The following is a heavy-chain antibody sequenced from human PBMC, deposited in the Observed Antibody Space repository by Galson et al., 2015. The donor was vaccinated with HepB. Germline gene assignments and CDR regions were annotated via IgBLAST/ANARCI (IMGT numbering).Heavy chain of an antibody. Sequence: QSGAEVKKPGESLRISCKGSGYSLTSYWITWVRQMPGKGLEWMGIIYPGDSDTRYSPSFQGQVTISADKSISTAYLQWSSLKASDTATYYCARHSDSSGYVGTTDYWGQGTLVTVSS. CDR1: GYSLTSYW. V-gene: IGHV5-51*01. CDR2: IYPGDSDT. J-gene: IGHJ4*02. CDR3: ARHSDSSGYVGTTDY. D-gene: IGHD3-22*01.